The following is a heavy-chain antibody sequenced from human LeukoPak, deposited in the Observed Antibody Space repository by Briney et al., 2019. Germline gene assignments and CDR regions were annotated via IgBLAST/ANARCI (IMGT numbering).Heavy chain of an antibody. J-gene: IGHJ6*02. V-gene: IGHV6-1*01. CDR2: TYYRSKWYY. CDR1: GDSVSSNSAA. Sequence: SQTLSLTCAISGDSVSSNSAAWNWIRQSPSRGLEWLGRTYYRSKWYYDYAVAVKSRISINPDTSKNQFSLQLSSVTPEDTAVYYCARFAGWVVRGVITYYYYYGMDVWGQGTTVTVSS. D-gene: IGHD3-10*01. CDR3: ARFAGWVVRGVITYYYYYGMDV.